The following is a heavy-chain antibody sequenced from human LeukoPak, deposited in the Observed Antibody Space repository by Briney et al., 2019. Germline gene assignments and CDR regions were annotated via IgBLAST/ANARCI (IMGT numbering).Heavy chain of an antibody. D-gene: IGHD3-9*01. J-gene: IGHJ4*02. V-gene: IGHV3-66*01. CDR3: ARAGILTGYYLDY. CDR2: IYGGGST. CDR1: GFTVSSNY. Sequence: GGSLRLSCAPSGFTVSSNYMTWVRQAPGRGLEWVSVIYGGGSTYYADPVKGRFTISRDNSKNTLYLQMNSLRAEDTAVYYCARAGILTGYYLDYWGQGTLVTVSS.